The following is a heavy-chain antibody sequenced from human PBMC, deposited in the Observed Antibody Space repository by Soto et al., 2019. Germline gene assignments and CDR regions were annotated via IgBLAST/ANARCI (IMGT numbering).Heavy chain of an antibody. CDR1: GFTVSSTY. CDR2: IYGGLTT. Sequence: GGSLRLSCAASGFTVSSTYMTWVRQAPGKGLEWVSVIYGGLTTSYADSVKGRFTISRDNSKNTVFLQMNSLRAEDTAVYYCARDRREAAGTPRFNYYYGMDVWGQGTTVTVSS. D-gene: IGHD6-13*01. V-gene: IGHV3-53*01. J-gene: IGHJ6*02. CDR3: ARDRREAAGTPRFNYYYGMDV.